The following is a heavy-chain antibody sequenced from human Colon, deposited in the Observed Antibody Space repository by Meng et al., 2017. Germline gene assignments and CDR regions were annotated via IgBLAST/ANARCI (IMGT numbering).Heavy chain of an antibody. Sequence: GESLKISCAASGFTFSSYAMHWVRQAPGKGLEWVAVISYDGSNKYYADSVKGRFTISRDNSKNTLYLQMNSLRAEDTAVYYCAVAEEYYFDYWGQGTLVTVSS. D-gene: IGHD1-14*01. J-gene: IGHJ4*02. CDR2: ISYDGSNK. CDR3: AVAEEYYFDY. CDR1: GFTFSSYA. V-gene: IGHV3-30*04.